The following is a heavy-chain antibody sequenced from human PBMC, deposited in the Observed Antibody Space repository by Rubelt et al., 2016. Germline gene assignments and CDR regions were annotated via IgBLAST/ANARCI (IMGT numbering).Heavy chain of an antibody. D-gene: IGHD4-23*01. CDR2: IYYSGST. Sequence: QLQLQESGPGLVKPSETLSLTCTVSGGSISSYYWSWLRQTPGKGLEWIGYIYYSGSTTYNPSLKSRVIISVDTSKNQFSLNLSSVTAADTAVYYCARGSGDYSGSYYYYGVDVWCQGTTVTVSS. J-gene: IGHJ6*02. CDR3: ARGSGDYSGSYYYYGVDV. V-gene: IGHV4-59*01. CDR1: GGSISSYY.